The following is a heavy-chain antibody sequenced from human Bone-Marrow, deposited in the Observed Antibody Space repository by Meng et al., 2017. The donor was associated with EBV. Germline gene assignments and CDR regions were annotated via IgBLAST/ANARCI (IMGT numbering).Heavy chain of an antibody. CDR2: IYQSGSSA. Sequence: ELSLLESGGQLVQPGGSLSLPFAASGFTFSSQAMYWVRQAPGKGLEGVSGIYQSGSSAYYADSVKGRFTVSRDNSKNMLYLQMNSLRAEDTAIYYCAKNSGLDYWGQGTLVTVSS. V-gene: IGHV3-23*05. J-gene: IGHJ4*02. CDR3: AKNSGLDY. CDR1: GFTFSSQA.